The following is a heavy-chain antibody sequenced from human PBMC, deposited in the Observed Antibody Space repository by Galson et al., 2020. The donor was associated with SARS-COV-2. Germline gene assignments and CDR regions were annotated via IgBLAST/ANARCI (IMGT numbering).Heavy chain of an antibody. CDR3: AKERGYYSGIDAFDV. V-gene: IGHV3-23*01. CDR2: IGPGGSTT. J-gene: IGHJ3*01. Sequence: GESLKISCAASDFTFITYTMSWVRQAPGKGLEWVSAIGPGGSTTHYADSVKGRFNVSRDNSKNMLYLQMNSLRADDTAVYYCAKERGYYSGIDAFDVWGQGTMVTVSS. CDR1: DFTFITYT. D-gene: IGHD3-22*01.